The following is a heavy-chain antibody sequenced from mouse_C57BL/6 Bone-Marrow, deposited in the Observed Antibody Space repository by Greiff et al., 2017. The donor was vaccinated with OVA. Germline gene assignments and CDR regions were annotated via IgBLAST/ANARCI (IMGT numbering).Heavy chain of an antibody. CDR3: ARHAAARDYAMDY. J-gene: IGHJ4*01. Sequence: EVQRVESGGDLVKPGGSLKLSCAASGFTFSSYGMSWVRQTPDKRLEWVATISSGGSYTYYPDSVKGRFTISRDNAKNTLYLQMSSLKSEDTAMYYCARHAAARDYAMDYWGQGTSVTVSS. V-gene: IGHV5-6*01. CDR1: GFTFSSYG. D-gene: IGHD3-3*01. CDR2: ISSGGSYT.